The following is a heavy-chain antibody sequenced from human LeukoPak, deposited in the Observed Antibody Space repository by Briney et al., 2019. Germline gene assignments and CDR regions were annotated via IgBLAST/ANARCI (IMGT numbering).Heavy chain of an antibody. CDR2: IYSDNT. CDR3: AKVSGYPYYYYYMDV. Sequence: GGSLRLSCAASGFTFDDYTMHWVRQAPGKGLEWVSLIYSDNTHYSDSVKGRFTISRDNSKNTLYLQMNSLRAEDTAVYYCAKVSGYPYYYYYMDVWGKGTTVTISS. V-gene: IGHV3-NL1*01. CDR1: GFTFDDYT. D-gene: IGHD3-22*01. J-gene: IGHJ6*03.